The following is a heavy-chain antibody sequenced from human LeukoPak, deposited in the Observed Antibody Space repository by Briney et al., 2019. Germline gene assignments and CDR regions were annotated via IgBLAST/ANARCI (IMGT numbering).Heavy chain of an antibody. Sequence: SVKVSCKASGGTFSSYAISWVRQAPRQGLEWMGRIIPILGIANYAQKFQGRVTITADKSTSTAYMELSSLRSEDTAVYYCARDYFSEPHTGKNYGMDVWGQGTTVIVSS. V-gene: IGHV1-69*04. J-gene: IGHJ6*02. CDR3: ARDYFSEPHTGKNYGMDV. CDR2: IIPILGIA. D-gene: IGHD3-10*01. CDR1: GGTFSSYA.